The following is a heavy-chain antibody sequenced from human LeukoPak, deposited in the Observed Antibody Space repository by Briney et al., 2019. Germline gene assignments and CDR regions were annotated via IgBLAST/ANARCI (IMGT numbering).Heavy chain of an antibody. CDR3: ARGHYGLDI. V-gene: IGHV3-7*01. Sequence: GGYLRLSCAASAFTISSHWMTWVRQTPGKGLEWVAHINQDGSEKNCVDSVTGRFTISRDNAKNSLYLQLKSLRAEDTALYYCARGHYGLDICGQGTMVTVSS. CDR1: AFTISSHW. J-gene: IGHJ3*02. CDR2: INQDGSEK. D-gene: IGHD4-17*01.